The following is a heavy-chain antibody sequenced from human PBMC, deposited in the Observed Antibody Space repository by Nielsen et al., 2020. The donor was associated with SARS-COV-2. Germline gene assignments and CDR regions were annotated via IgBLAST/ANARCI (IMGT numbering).Heavy chain of an antibody. CDR1: GFTFSSYA. V-gene: IGHV3-30*04. CDR3: ATQYYDVSFDP. CDR2: ISYDGSNK. D-gene: IGHD3-3*01. Sequence: GESLNISCAASGFTFSSYAMHWVRQAPGKGLECVSVISYDGSNKYYADSVKGRFTISRDNSKNTLYLKMNSLRAEDTAVYYCATQYYDVSFDPWGQGTLVTVTS. J-gene: IGHJ5*02.